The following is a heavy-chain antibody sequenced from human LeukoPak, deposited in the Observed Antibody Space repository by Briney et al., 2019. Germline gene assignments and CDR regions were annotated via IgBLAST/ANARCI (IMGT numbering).Heavy chain of an antibody. CDR1: GGSFSGYY. J-gene: IGHJ4*02. V-gene: IGHV4-34*01. CDR3: AGQGDTALGGYFDY. CDR2: INHSGST. D-gene: IGHD5-18*01. Sequence: SETLSLTCAVYGGSFSGYYWSWIRQPPGKGLEWIGEINHSGSTNYNPSLKSRVTISVDTSKNQFSLKLSSVTAADTAVYYCAGQGDTALGGYFDYWGQGTLVTVSS.